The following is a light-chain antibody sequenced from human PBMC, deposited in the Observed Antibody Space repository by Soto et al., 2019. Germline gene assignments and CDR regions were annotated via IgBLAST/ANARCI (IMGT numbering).Light chain of an antibody. CDR1: SIDVVCYNY. CDR3: SSYTTSNTRQIV. Sequence: QSDLTHAASVSGSPGQSITISCNGTSIDVVCYNYVSWYQHHPGKAPKLMIFDVSNRPSGVSNRFSGSKSGNTASLTISGLQPEDEADYYCSSYTTSNTRQIVFGTGTKVTVL. J-gene: IGLJ1*01. V-gene: IGLV2-14*03. CDR2: DVS.